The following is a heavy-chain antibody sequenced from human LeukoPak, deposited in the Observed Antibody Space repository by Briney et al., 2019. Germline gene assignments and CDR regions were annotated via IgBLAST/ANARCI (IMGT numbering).Heavy chain of an antibody. Sequence: GASVKVSCKASGYTFTGYYMHWVRQAPGQGLEWMGGIIPIFGTANYAQKFQGRVTITADESTSTAYMELSSLRSEDTAVYYCARDFTMVRGVKEYNWFDPWGQGTLVTVSS. CDR1: GYTFTGYY. CDR2: IIPIFGTA. CDR3: ARDFTMVRGVKEYNWFDP. J-gene: IGHJ5*02. V-gene: IGHV1-69*13. D-gene: IGHD3-10*01.